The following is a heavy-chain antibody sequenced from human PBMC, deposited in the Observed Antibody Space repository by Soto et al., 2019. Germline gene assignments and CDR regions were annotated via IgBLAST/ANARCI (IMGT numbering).Heavy chain of an antibody. CDR1: GGSISSSNW. Sequence: QVQLQESGPGLVKPSGTLSLTCAVSGGSISSSNWWNWVRQPPGKGLEWIGEIYHSGSTNYNPSLKSRVTISVDKSKNQFSVKLSSVTAADTAVYYCARAHRLAVAGAFDYWGLGTLVTVSS. D-gene: IGHD6-19*01. V-gene: IGHV4-4*02. J-gene: IGHJ4*02. CDR2: IYHSGST. CDR3: ARAHRLAVAGAFDY.